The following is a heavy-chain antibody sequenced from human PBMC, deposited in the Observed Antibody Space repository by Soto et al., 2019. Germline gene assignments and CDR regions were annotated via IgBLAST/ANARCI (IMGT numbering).Heavy chain of an antibody. CDR3: AGEGQAPYYYHRMDV. V-gene: IGHV1-18*01. J-gene: IGHJ6*02. CDR1: GYTFTNYG. Sequence: QVQVVQSGDEVKKPGASVKVTCKAYGYTFTNYGFSWVRQAAGQGLEWMGWISGYNGNTKYAEKFQGRVTMTTDTATDTAKRELRSLRSDDTAVYYCAGEGQAPYYYHRMDVWGQGTAVTVSS. CDR2: ISGYNGNT.